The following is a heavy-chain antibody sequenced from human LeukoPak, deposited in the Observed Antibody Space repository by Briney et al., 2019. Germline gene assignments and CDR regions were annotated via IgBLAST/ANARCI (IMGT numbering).Heavy chain of an antibody. Sequence: GGSLRLSCAASGFTFSSYAMSWVRQAPGKGLEWVSAISGSGGSTYYADSMKGRFTISRDNSKNTLYLQMNSLRAEDTAVYYCAKWARVVPAANGHFDYWGQGTLVTVSS. CDR1: GFTFSSYA. J-gene: IGHJ4*02. CDR3: AKWARVVPAANGHFDY. CDR2: ISGSGGST. D-gene: IGHD2-2*01. V-gene: IGHV3-23*01.